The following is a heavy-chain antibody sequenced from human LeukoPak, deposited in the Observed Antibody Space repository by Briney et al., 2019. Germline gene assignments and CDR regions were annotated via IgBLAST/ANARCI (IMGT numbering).Heavy chain of an antibody. Sequence: GSLRLSCAASGFTFSSYSMNWVRQAPGKGLEWVSSISSSSSYIYYADSVKGRFTISRDNAKNSLYLQMNSLRAEDTAVYYCAREGITGTTRGYFDCWGQGTLVTVSS. CDR3: AREGITGTTRGYFDC. V-gene: IGHV3-21*01. J-gene: IGHJ4*02. CDR2: ISSSSSYI. D-gene: IGHD1-7*01. CDR1: GFTFSSYS.